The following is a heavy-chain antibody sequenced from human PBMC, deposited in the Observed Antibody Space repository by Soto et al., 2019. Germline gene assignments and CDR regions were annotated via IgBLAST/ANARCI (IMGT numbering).Heavy chain of an antibody. J-gene: IGHJ4*02. CDR3: ARGVSAGVDY. V-gene: IGHV1-8*01. CDR1: GYXXXXLD. Sequence: QVQLXXXXXEVREPGASVKVSCKASGYXXXXLDINWVRQTXXQGLEWMGWMEPSTGRTGYAQKFQGRVTMTRDTSINTAYMELTTLTSDDTAFYYCARGVSAGVDYWGQGTLVIVSS. CDR2: MEPSTGRT. D-gene: IGHD1-26*01.